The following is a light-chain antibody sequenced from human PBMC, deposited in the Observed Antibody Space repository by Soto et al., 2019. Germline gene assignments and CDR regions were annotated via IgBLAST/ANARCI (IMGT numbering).Light chain of an antibody. CDR2: GTS. Sequence: DIVLTQSPGTLSLSPGERATLSCRASQSVTSNYLAWYQQKPGQAPRLLMYGTSSRATGIPDRFSGSGSGTDFPLTISSLEPEDFAVYYCHQYGRSPRGTFGQGTKVEIK. V-gene: IGKV3-20*01. CDR1: QSVTSNY. CDR3: HQYGRSPRGT. J-gene: IGKJ1*01.